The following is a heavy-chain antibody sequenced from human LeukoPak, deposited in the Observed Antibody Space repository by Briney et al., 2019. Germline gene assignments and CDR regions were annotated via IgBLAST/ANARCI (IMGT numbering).Heavy chain of an antibody. D-gene: IGHD3-22*01. Sequence: EASVKVSCKASGYTFTSYYMHWVRQAPGQGLEWMGIINPSGGSTSYAQKFQGRVTITADESTSTAYMELSSLRSEDTAVYYCARDPKPAYYYDSSGYSNWFDPWGQGTLVTVSS. CDR2: INPSGGST. V-gene: IGHV1-46*01. CDR1: GYTFTSYY. J-gene: IGHJ5*02. CDR3: ARDPKPAYYYDSSGYSNWFDP.